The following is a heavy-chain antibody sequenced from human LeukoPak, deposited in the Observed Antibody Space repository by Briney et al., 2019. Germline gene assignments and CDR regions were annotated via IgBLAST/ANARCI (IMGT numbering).Heavy chain of an antibody. V-gene: IGHV1-3*01. Sequence: WASVKLSCKATGYTFTMYAMDGLRQAPGQRLEWMGWINADNGNTKYSQTFQGRVTITRDPPANTAYMELSSLRSEDTAVYYCARMYGDFYAFHIWGQGTIVTVSS. J-gene: IGHJ3*02. CDR3: ARMYGDFYAFHI. D-gene: IGHD4-17*01. CDR2: INADNGNT. CDR1: GYTFTMYA.